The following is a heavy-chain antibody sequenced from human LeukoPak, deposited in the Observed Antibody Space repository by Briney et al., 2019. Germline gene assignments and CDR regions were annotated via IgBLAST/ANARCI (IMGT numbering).Heavy chain of an antibody. V-gene: IGHV3-23*01. Sequence: GGSLRLSCAASGFTFSSYAMSWVRQAPGKGLEWVSAISGSGGSTYYADSVKGRFTISRDNSKNTLYLQMNSLRAEDTAVYYCAEDIDPSYGSGSFFDYWGQGTLVTVSS. J-gene: IGHJ4*02. CDR1: GFTFSSYA. CDR3: AEDIDPSYGSGSFFDY. D-gene: IGHD3-10*01. CDR2: ISGSGGST.